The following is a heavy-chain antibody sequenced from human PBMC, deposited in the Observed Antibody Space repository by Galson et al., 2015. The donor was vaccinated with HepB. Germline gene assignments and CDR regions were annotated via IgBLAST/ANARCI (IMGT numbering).Heavy chain of an antibody. CDR1: GGTFSSYA. CDR3: ARGGGCTSCYLDY. D-gene: IGHD2-2*01. CDR2: IIPILGIA. V-gene: IGHV1-69*04. Sequence: SVKVSCKASGGTFSSYAISWVRQAPGQGLEWMGRIIPILGIANYAQKFQGRVTITADKSTSTAYMELSSLRSEDTAVYYCARGGGCTSCYLDYWGQGTLVTVSS. J-gene: IGHJ4*02.